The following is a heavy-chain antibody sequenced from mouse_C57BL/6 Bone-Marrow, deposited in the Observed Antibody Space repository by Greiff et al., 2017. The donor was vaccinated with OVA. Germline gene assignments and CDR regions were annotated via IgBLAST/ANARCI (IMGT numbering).Heavy chain of an antibody. V-gene: IGHV1-75*01. CDR3: ARWPISSPYYSYYFDY. Sequence: QVQLKESGPELVKPGASVKISCKASGYTFTDYYINWVKQRPGQGLAWIGWIFPGSGSTYYNEKFKGKATLTVDKSSSTAYMLLSSLTSEDSAVYFCARWPISSPYYSYYFDYWGQGTTLTVSS. J-gene: IGHJ2*01. CDR1: GYTFTDYY. D-gene: IGHD2-12*01. CDR2: IFPGSGST.